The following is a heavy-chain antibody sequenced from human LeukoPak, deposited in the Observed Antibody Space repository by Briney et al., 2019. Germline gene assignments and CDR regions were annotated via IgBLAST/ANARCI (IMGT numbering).Heavy chain of an antibody. D-gene: IGHD5-12*01. Sequence: SETLSLTCAVYGGSFSGYYWSWIRQPPGKGLEWIGSIYYSGSTYYNPSLKSRVTISVDTSKNQFSLKLSSVTAADTAVYYCARDPRPYSGYDLDFDYWGQGTLVTVSS. CDR2: IYYSGST. CDR3: ARDPRPYSGYDLDFDY. CDR1: GGSFSGYY. J-gene: IGHJ4*02. V-gene: IGHV4-34*01.